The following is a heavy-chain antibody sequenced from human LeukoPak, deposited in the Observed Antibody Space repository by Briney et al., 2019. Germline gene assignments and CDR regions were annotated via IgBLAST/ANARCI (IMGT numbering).Heavy chain of an antibody. Sequence: GGSLRLSRAASGFTFSSYAMSWVRQAPGKGLEWVSAISGSGGSTYYADSVKGRFTISRVNSKNTLYLQMNSLRAEDTAVYYCAKFLPTHIVVANYYFDYWGQGTLVTVSS. CDR2: ISGSGGST. CDR3: AKFLPTHIVVANYYFDY. V-gene: IGHV3-23*01. J-gene: IGHJ4*02. CDR1: GFTFSSYA. D-gene: IGHD2-21*01.